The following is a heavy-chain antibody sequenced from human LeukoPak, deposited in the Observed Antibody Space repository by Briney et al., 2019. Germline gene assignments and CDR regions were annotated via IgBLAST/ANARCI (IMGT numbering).Heavy chain of an antibody. V-gene: IGHV4-38-2*02. CDR3: ARTGFTYYYDSSGYFHFDY. Sequence: SETLSLSCTVSGYSISSGYYWGWIRQPPGKGLEWIGSIYHSGSTYYNPSLKSRVTISVDTSKNQFSLKLSSVTATDTAVYYCARTGFTYYYDSSGYFHFDYWGQGTLVTVSS. CDR2: IYHSGST. J-gene: IGHJ4*02. D-gene: IGHD3-22*01. CDR1: GYSISSGYY.